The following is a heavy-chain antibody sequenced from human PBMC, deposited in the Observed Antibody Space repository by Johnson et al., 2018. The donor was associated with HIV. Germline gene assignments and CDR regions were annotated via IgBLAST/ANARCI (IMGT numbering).Heavy chain of an antibody. Sequence: QVLLVESGGGVVQPGRSLRLSCAASGFTFTNYGMHWVRQAPGKGLEWVAFIRYDGSNKYYADSVKGRFTISRDNSKNTLYLQMNSLRAEDTAVYYCAKDRGYGGNLDAFDIWGQGTMVTVSS. J-gene: IGHJ3*02. CDR3: AKDRGYGGNLDAFDI. D-gene: IGHD4-23*01. V-gene: IGHV3-30*02. CDR1: GFTFTNYG. CDR2: IRYDGSNK.